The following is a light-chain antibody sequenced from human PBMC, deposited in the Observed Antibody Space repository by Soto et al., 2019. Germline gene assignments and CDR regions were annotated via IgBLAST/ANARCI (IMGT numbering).Light chain of an antibody. CDR3: CSYGRSVV. CDR1: SNDVGTYNL. V-gene: IGLV2-23*01. J-gene: IGLJ2*01. Sequence: QSALTQPASVSGSPGQSITISCTGISNDVGTYNLVSWYQHHPGKAPKLIIYEASKRPSGVPNRFSGSKSGNTASLTISGLHAEDEADYYCCSYGRSVVFGGGTKFTVL. CDR2: EAS.